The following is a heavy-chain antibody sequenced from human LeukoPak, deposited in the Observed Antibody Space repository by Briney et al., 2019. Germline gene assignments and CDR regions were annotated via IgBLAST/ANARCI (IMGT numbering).Heavy chain of an antibody. D-gene: IGHD2-15*01. J-gene: IGHJ4*02. Sequence: ASVKVSCKASGGIFNRYVISWVRQAPGQGLELMGGLIPTLGTANYAQKFQGRVTITADKPSNTAYMELSSLRSEDTAVYYCARDVGGPANYWGQGTLVTVSS. CDR3: ARDVGGPANY. V-gene: IGHV1-69*10. CDR1: GGIFNRYV. CDR2: LIPTLGTA.